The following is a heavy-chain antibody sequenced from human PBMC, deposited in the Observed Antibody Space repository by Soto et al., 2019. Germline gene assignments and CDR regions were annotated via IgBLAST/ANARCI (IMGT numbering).Heavy chain of an antibody. Sequence: GGSLILSCASSGMTFTNYYMHWVRQGTGKGLEWVSSVSRAGDTYYPDSVKGRFTISRDNSKNTLYLQMNSLRAEDTAVYYCARAPPEGYPDYWGQGTLVTVSS. V-gene: IGHV3-13*04. J-gene: IGHJ4*02. CDR1: GMTFTNYY. D-gene: IGHD1-1*01. CDR3: ARAPPEGYPDY. CDR2: VSRAGDT.